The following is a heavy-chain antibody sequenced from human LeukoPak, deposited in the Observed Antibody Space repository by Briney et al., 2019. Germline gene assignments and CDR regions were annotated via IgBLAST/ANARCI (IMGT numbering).Heavy chain of an antibody. D-gene: IGHD3-3*01. CDR2: IIQDGSEK. J-gene: IGHJ4*02. Sequence: SGRSLRLSCVASGFTFSSFWMSWVRQAPGKGLEWLATIIQDGSEKYYVDSVKGRFTISRDNAKNSLYLQMNSLRAEDTAVYYCARDSPGIMIFGVVTPNGGQGTLVTVSS. V-gene: IGHV3-7*05. CDR3: ARDSPGIMIFGVVTPN. CDR1: GFTFSSFW.